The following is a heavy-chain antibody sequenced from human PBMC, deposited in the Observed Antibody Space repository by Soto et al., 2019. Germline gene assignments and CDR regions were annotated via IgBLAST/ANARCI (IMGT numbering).Heavy chain of an antibody. V-gene: IGHV4-59*01. J-gene: IGHJ3*02. CDR3: ARFPLKRAFDI. CDR1: GGSISSYY. CDR2: IYYSGST. Sequence: QVQLQESGPGLVKPSETLSLTCTVSGGSISSYYWSWIRQPPGKGLEWIGYIYYSGSTNYNPSLMSRVTISVDTSKNQFSLKLSSVTAADTAVYYCARFPLKRAFDIWGQGTMVTVSS.